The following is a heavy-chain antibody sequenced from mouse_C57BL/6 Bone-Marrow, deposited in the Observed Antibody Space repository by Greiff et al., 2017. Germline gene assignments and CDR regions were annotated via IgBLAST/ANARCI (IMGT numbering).Heavy chain of an antibody. D-gene: IGHD1-1*01. J-gene: IGHJ4*01. CDR2: ISSGSSTI. V-gene: IGHV5-17*01. CDR3: ARKVITTASGYYYAMDY. Sequence: EVKLVESGGGLVKPGGSLKLSCAASGFTFSDYGMHWVRQAPEKGLEWVAYISSGSSTIYYADTVKGRFTISRDNAKNTLFLQMTSLRSEDTAMYYCARKVITTASGYYYAMDYWGQGTSVTVSS. CDR1: GFTFSDYG.